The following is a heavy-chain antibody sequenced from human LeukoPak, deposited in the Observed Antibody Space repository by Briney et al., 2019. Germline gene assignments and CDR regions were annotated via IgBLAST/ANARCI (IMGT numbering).Heavy chain of an antibody. Sequence: SQTLSLTCDISGDTVSSNSAACNWIRQSPSRGLEWLGRTYYRSKWYYDYAVSVKSRLTISPDTYKNPYSLQLNSMTADDTAVYYCARGFALDFWGQGTMVTVSS. J-gene: IGHJ3*01. CDR2: TYYRSKWYY. V-gene: IGHV6-1*01. CDR1: GDTVSSNSAA. CDR3: ARGFALDF.